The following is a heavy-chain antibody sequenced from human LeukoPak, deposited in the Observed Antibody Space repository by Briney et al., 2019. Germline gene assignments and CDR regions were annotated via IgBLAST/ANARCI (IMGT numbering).Heavy chain of an antibody. J-gene: IGHJ3*01. Sequence: PSETLSLTSTVSGGSISSYYWTWIRQPPGRGLEWVGYISYGGSTNYNPSLKSRVTISIDTSTNQFSLKLSSVTAADTAVYYCARGIFGMVLNAFDLWGRGTMVTVSS. CDR2: ISYGGST. CDR1: GGSISSYY. D-gene: IGHD3-3*01. V-gene: IGHV4-59*01. CDR3: ARGIFGMVLNAFDL.